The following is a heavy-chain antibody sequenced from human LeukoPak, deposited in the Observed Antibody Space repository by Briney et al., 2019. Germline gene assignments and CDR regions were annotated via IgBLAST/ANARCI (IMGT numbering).Heavy chain of an antibody. CDR3: ARGRPYCSSTSCYGAYRSNWFAP. V-gene: IGHV4-34*01. J-gene: IGHJ5*02. CDR1: GGSFSGYY. Sequence: SETLSLTCAVYGGSFSGYYWSWIRQPPGKGLEWIGEINHSGSTNYNPSLKSRVNISVDTSKNRFSLKLSSVTAADTAVYYCARGRPYCSSTSCYGAYRSNWFAPWGQGTLVTVSS. CDR2: INHSGST. D-gene: IGHD2-2*01.